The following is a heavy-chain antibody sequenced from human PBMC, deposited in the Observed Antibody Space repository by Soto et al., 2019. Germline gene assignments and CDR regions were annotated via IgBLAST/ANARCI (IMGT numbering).Heavy chain of an antibody. J-gene: IGHJ3*02. Sequence: GASVKVSCKASGYTFTSYGISWVRQAPGQGLEWMGWISAYNGNTNYAQKLQGRVTMTTDTSTSTAYMELRSLRSDDTAVYYCARDLLPPEYYDILTGYFDAFDIWGQGTMVTVSS. D-gene: IGHD3-9*01. CDR1: GYTFTSYG. CDR2: ISAYNGNT. V-gene: IGHV1-18*01. CDR3: ARDLLPPEYYDILTGYFDAFDI.